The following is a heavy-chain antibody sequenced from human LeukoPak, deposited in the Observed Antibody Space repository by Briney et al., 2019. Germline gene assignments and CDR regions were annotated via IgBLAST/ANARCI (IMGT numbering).Heavy chain of an antibody. Sequence: GGSLRLSCAASGFTFDDYGMSWVRQAPGKGLEWVSGINWSGGSTGYTDSVKGRFTISRDNAKNSLYLQMNSLRAEDTAVYYCARVSYYYDSSGYYNWFDPWGQGTLVTVSS. CDR2: INWSGGST. CDR3: ARVSYYYDSSGYYNWFDP. D-gene: IGHD3-22*01. V-gene: IGHV3-20*04. J-gene: IGHJ5*02. CDR1: GFTFDDYG.